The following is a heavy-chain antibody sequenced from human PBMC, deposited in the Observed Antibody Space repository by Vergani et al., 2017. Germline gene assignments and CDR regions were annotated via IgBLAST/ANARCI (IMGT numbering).Heavy chain of an antibody. V-gene: IGHV1-8*01. D-gene: IGHD4-17*01. CDR3: ARGRGDYLREEGGEENWFDP. Sequence: QVQLVQSGAEVKKPGASVKVSCKASGYTFTSYDINWVRQATGQGLEWMGWMNPNSGNTGDAQKFQGRVTMTRNTSISTAYMGLSSLRSEDTAVYYCARGRGDYLREEGGEENWFDPWGQGTLVTVSS. CDR2: MNPNSGNT. J-gene: IGHJ5*02. CDR1: GYTFTSYD.